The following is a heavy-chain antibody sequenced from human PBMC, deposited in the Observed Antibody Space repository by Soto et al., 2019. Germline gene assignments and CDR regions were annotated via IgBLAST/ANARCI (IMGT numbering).Heavy chain of an antibody. Sequence: GGTLRLSCAASGFTFSSYAMHWVRQAPSKGLEWVAVISYDGSNKYYADSVKGRFTISRDNSKKTLYLQMNSLRAEDTAVYYCAGDIVVVPAANYGMDVWGQGTTVTVSS. CDR2: ISYDGSNK. V-gene: IGHV3-30-3*01. CDR1: GFTFSSYA. J-gene: IGHJ6*02. D-gene: IGHD2-2*01. CDR3: AGDIVVVPAANYGMDV.